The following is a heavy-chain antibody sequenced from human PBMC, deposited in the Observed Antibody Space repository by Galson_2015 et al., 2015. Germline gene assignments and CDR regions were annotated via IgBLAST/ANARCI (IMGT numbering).Heavy chain of an antibody. J-gene: IGHJ3*02. Sequence: SVKVSCKVSGYTLTELSMHWVRQAPGKGLEWMGGFDPEDGETIYAQKFQGRVTMTEDTSTDTAYMELSSLRSEDTAVYYCATDRSPLYYRAGLWVVDGYAFDIWGQGTMVTVSS. V-gene: IGHV1-24*01. CDR3: ATDRSPLYYRAGLWVVDGYAFDI. D-gene: IGHD3-10*01. CDR2: FDPEDGET. CDR1: GYTLTELS.